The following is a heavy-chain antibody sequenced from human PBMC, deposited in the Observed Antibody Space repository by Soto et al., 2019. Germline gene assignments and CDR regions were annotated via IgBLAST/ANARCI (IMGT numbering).Heavy chain of an antibody. V-gene: IGHV2-5*02. CDR1: GFSLSTSGMG. Sequence: QITLKESGPPLVKPTQTLTLTCTFSGFSLSTSGMGVAWIRQPPGKALEWLALIYWDDDKRYSPSLKSRLTITKDTSKNQVVLTMTNMDPVDTATYYCAHKGGRGAGMDVWGQGTTVTVSS. CDR2: IYWDDDK. D-gene: IGHD2-15*01. J-gene: IGHJ6*02. CDR3: AHKGGRGAGMDV.